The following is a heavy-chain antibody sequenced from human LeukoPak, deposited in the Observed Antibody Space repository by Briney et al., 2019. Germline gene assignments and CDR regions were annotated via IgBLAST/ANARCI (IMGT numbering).Heavy chain of an antibody. V-gene: IGHV3-7*01. CDR3: ARTVTTPASVLDAYYYYYGMDV. J-gene: IGHJ6*02. Sequence: PGGSLRLSCAASGFTFSSYWMSWVRQAPGKGLEWVANMKQDGSEKYYVDSVKGRFTISRDNSKNTLYLQMNSLRAEDTAVYYCARTVTTPASVLDAYYYYYGMDVWGQGTTVTVSS. CDR2: MKQDGSEK. D-gene: IGHD4-17*01. CDR1: GFTFSSYW.